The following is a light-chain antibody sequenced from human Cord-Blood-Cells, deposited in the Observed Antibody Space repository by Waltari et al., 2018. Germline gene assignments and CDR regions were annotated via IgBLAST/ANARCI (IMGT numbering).Light chain of an antibody. CDR3: TARDSSGIRWV. Sequence: SSELTQDPAVSVALGQTDRITCQGDSLISYDAHWYQQKPGQAPVLCMYGKNNRSSGIPDQFSGSSSGNPASLTIPGTQAEDEAEYYCTARDSSGIRWVFGGGTKLTVL. J-gene: IGLJ3*02. CDR1: SLISYD. CDR2: GKN. V-gene: IGLV3-19*01.